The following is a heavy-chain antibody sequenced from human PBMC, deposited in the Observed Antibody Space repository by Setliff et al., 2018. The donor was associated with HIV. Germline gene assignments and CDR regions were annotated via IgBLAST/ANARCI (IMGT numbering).Heavy chain of an antibody. V-gene: IGHV4-34*01. CDR2: INHSGST. D-gene: IGHD6-19*01. CDR3: ARVPGYSSGTSYMDV. CDR1: GGSFSSYY. J-gene: IGHJ6*03. Sequence: PSETLSLTCAVYGGSFSSYYWSWIRQPPGKRLEWIGEINHSGSTNYNPSLKSRVTISVDTSKNQFSLKLRSVTAADRAVYYCARVPGYSSGTSYMDVWGKGTTVTV.